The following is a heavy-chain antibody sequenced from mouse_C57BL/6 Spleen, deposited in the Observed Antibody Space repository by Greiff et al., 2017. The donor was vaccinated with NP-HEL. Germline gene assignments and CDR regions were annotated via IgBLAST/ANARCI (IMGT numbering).Heavy chain of an antibody. Sequence: QVQLQQPGAELVKPGASVKMSCKASGYTFTSYWITWVKQRPGQGLEWIGDIYPGSGSTNYNEKFKSKATLTVDTSSSTAYMQLSSLTAEDSAVYYCASVGVTTGEYYFDYWGQGTTLTVSS. CDR2: IYPGSGST. D-gene: IGHD2-2*01. J-gene: IGHJ2*01. CDR3: ASVGVTTGEYYFDY. CDR1: GYTFTSYW. V-gene: IGHV1-55*01.